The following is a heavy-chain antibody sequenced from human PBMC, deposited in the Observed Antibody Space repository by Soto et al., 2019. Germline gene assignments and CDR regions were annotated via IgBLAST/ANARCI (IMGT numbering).Heavy chain of an antibody. Sequence: QVQLVQSGAEVKKPGSSVKVSCKASGGTFSSYAISWVRQAPGQGLEWMGGIIPIFGTANYAQKFQGRVTITADKSTSTADMELSSLRSEDTAVYYCASEGRIAAPQGGRAFDIWGQGTMVTVAS. J-gene: IGHJ3*02. CDR3: ASEGRIAAPQGGRAFDI. CDR2: IIPIFGTA. D-gene: IGHD6-13*01. V-gene: IGHV1-69*06. CDR1: GGTFSSYA.